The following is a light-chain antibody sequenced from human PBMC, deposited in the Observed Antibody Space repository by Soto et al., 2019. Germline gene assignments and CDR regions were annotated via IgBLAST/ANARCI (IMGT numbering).Light chain of an antibody. V-gene: IGKV2-28*01. CDR2: LGS. J-gene: IGKJ2*01. CDR3: MHGLQTPRT. CDR1: QSLLRSNGYVY. Sequence: DVVLTQSPLSLPVTPGEPASISCRSSQSLLRSNGYVYLDWYLQKPGQSPQLLIYLGSNRASGVPDRFRGGVSGSDFTLNISEVEAEDFGGYYCMHGLQTPRTFGQGTKLEIK.